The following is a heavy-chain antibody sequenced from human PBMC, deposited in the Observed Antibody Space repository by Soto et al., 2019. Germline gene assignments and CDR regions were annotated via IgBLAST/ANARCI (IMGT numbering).Heavy chain of an antibody. CDR1: GDSVSSNSYY. V-gene: IGHV4-61*01. Sequence: QVQLQESGPRLVKPSETLSLTCTVSGDSVSSNSYYWSWIRQPPGKGLEFIGYIYYSGSTNYNPSLKSRVTISLDTSKNQFSLRLSSVTAEDTAVYYCARAWKQPWGGMDVWGPGTTVTVSS. D-gene: IGHD6-13*01. CDR2: IYYSGST. CDR3: ARAWKQPWGGMDV. J-gene: IGHJ6*02.